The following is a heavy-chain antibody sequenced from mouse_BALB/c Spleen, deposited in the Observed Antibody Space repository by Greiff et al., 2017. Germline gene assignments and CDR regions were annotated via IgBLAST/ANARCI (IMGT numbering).Heavy chain of an antibody. D-gene: IGHD2-12*01. J-gene: IGHJ4*01. CDR3: ARVSYSHYAMDY. CDR1: GYSITSGYY. CDR2: ISYDGSN. Sequence: EVQLQESGPGLVKPSQSLSLTCSVTGYSITSGYYWNWIRQFPGNTLEWMGYISYDGSNNYNPSLKNRISITRDTSKNQFFLKLNSVTTEDTATYYCARVSYSHYAMDYWGQGTSVTVSS. V-gene: IGHV3-6*02.